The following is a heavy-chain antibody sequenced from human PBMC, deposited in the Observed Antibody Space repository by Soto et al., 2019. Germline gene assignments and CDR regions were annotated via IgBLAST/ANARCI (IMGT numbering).Heavy chain of an antibody. J-gene: IGHJ6*03. CDR2: IKSKTDGGTT. CDR3: TTDTSEYSRPDYDDYLDV. CDR1: GFTFSNAW. Sequence: EVQLVESGGGLVKPGGSLRLSCAASGFTFSNAWMSWVRQAPGKGLEWVGRIKSKTDGGTTDYAAPVKGRFTISRDESKNTLYLQMHSLNTEDKAVYYGTTDTSEYSRPDYDDYLDVWGDGTTVTFS. V-gene: IGHV3-15*01. D-gene: IGHD6-6*01.